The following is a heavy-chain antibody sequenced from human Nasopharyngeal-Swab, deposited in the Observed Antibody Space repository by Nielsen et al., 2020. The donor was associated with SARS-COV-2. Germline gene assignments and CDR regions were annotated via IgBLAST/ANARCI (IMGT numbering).Heavy chain of an antibody. Sequence: GGSLRLSCAASGLTFSSYAMSWVRQAPGKGLEWVSTISGSGASTDYADSVRGRFTISRDNSKNTLYLQMSSLRAEDTAVYYCARDLGGGYCTTTNCPGSWGQGTLVTVSS. CDR2: ISGSGAST. CDR3: ARDLGGGYCTTTNCPGS. CDR1: GLTFSSYA. J-gene: IGHJ1*01. V-gene: IGHV3-23*01. D-gene: IGHD2-2*01.